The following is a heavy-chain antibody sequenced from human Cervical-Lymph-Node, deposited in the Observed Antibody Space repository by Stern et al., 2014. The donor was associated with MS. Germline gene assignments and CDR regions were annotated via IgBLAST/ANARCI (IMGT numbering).Heavy chain of an antibody. V-gene: IGHV1-24*01. D-gene: IGHD5-12*01. Sequence: QVQLVQSGPELKKPGASVKVSCKVSVYTLTELSMHWVRHTPGKGLEYMGGFDTDDGEAQYAQRFQGRLTLTEDTSTDTTYMSLSGLTSEDTAVYYCATDSQRRYSADDRGFDYWGQGTLVTVSS. CDR1: VYTLTELS. CDR2: FDTDDGEA. CDR3: ATDSQRRYSADDRGFDY. J-gene: IGHJ4*02.